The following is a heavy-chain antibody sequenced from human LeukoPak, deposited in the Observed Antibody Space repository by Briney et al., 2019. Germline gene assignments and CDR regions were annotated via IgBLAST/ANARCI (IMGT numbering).Heavy chain of an antibody. J-gene: IGHJ4*02. CDR2: ISSSSSYI. CDR1: GFTFSSYS. Sequence: GGSLRLSCAASGFTFSSYSMNWVRQAPGKGLEWVSSISSSSSYIYYADSVKGRFTISRDNAKNSLYLQMNSLRAEDTAVYYCARESGGPYSSSWFSDYWGQGTLVTVSS. CDR3: ARESGGPYSSSWFSDY. V-gene: IGHV3-21*01. D-gene: IGHD6-13*01.